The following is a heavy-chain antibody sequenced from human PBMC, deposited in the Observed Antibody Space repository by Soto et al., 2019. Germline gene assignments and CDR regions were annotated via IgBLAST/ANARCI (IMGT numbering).Heavy chain of an antibody. J-gene: IGHJ5*02. CDR2: ISNTGGRT. CDR1: RFTFSNYA. D-gene: IGHD5-18*01. CDR3: TKSGYNPNNWFDP. Sequence: GGSLRLSCAASRFTFSNYAMSWDRQAPGKGLEWVSYISNTGGRTNYGDSVRGRFSISRDNSTNTLYLQMNRMRAEDTAIYCCTKSGYNPNNWFDPWGQGTLVTVSS. V-gene: IGHV3-23*01.